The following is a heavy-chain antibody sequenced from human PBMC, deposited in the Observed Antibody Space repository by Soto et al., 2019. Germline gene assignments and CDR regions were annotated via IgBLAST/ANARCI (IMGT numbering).Heavy chain of an antibody. CDR3: AKDHRIDNGDYVNWFDP. CDR1: GFTFSSYG. CDR2: ISYDGSNK. D-gene: IGHD4-17*01. J-gene: IGHJ5*02. Sequence: QVQLVESGGGVVQPGRSLRLSCAASGFTFSSYGMHWVRQAPGKGLEWVAVISYDGSNKYYADSVKGRFTISRDNSKNKLYLQMNSLRAEDTAVYYCAKDHRIDNGDYVNWFDPWGQGTLVTVSS. V-gene: IGHV3-30*18.